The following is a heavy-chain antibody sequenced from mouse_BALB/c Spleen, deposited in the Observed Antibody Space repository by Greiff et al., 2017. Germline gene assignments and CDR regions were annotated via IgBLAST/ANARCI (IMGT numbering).Heavy chain of an antibody. CDR3: ANTARAWFAY. Sequence: EVKLQESGPGLVKPSQSLSLTCTVTGYSITSDYAWNWIRQFPGNKLEWMGYISYSGSTSYNPSLKSRISITRDTSKNQSFLQLNSVTTEDTATYYCANTARAWFAYWGQGTLVTVSA. V-gene: IGHV3-2*02. CDR1: GYSITSDYA. D-gene: IGHD1-2*01. J-gene: IGHJ3*01. CDR2: ISYSGST.